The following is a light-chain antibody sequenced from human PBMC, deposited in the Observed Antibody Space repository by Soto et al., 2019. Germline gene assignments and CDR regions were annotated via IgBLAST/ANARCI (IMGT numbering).Light chain of an antibody. CDR2: GAS. Sequence: EIVLTQSPGTLSLSPGERATLSCRASQSVTSSYLAWYQQKPGQAPRLLIYGASSRATGIPDRFSGSGSGTDFSLPISRLAPEDFAVYYCQQYGGSPPLTFGGGTKVEIK. V-gene: IGKV3-20*01. CDR3: QQYGGSPPLT. CDR1: QSVTSSY. J-gene: IGKJ4*01.